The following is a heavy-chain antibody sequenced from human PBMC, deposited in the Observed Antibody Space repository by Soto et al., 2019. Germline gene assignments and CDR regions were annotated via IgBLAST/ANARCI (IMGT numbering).Heavy chain of an antibody. J-gene: IGHJ4*02. Sequence: EVQLVESGGGLVQPGRSLRLSCAASGFTFDDYAMHWVRQAPGKGLEWVSGISWNSGSIGYADSVKGRFTISRDNAKNSLYLQMNSLRAEDTALYYCAKGFGFWRENPIFDYWGQGTLVTVSS. CDR1: GFTFDDYA. CDR3: AKGFGFWRENPIFDY. V-gene: IGHV3-9*01. CDR2: ISWNSGSI. D-gene: IGHD3-3*01.